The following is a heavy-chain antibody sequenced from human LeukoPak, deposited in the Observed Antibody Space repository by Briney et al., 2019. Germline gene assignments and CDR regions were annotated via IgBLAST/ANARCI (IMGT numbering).Heavy chain of an antibody. CDR2: IYYSGST. J-gene: IGHJ4*02. CDR1: GGSFSGYY. D-gene: IGHD3-16*01. V-gene: IGHV4-59*01. CDR3: ARGVFMITFGGVIH. Sequence: SETLSLTCAVYGGSFSGYYWSWIRQPPGKGLEWIGYIYYSGSTNYNPSLKSRVTISVDTSKNQFSLKLSSVTAVDTAVYYCARGVFMITFGGVIHWGQRTLVTVSS.